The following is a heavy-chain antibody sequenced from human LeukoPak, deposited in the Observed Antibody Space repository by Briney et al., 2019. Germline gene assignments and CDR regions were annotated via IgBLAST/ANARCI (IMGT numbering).Heavy chain of an antibody. D-gene: IGHD2-21*01. CDR3: AKALIATGGYLEH. CDR2: VSYEGTIK. V-gene: IGHV3-30*04. Sequence: GGSLRLSCSASGFAFSNFAMHWVRQAPGKGLEWVAVVSYEGTIKYYTDSAKGRFTISRDNSKNTLYLQMNSLRAEDTALYFCAKALIATGGYLEHWGQGTLVTVSS. CDR1: GFAFSNFA. J-gene: IGHJ1*01.